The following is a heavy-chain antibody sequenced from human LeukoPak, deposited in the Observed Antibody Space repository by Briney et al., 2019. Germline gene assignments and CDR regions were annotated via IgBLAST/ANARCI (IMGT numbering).Heavy chain of an antibody. CDR3: ARGIYGDYDS. CDR2: IYYSGST. CDR1: GGSFSGYH. D-gene: IGHD4-17*01. V-gene: IGHV4-31*11. Sequence: SETLSLTCAVYGGSFSGYHWSWIRQHPGKGLEWIGYIYYSGSTYYNPSLKSRVTISVDTSKNQFSLKLSSVTAADTAVYYCARGIYGDYDSWGQGTLVTVSS. J-gene: IGHJ5*01.